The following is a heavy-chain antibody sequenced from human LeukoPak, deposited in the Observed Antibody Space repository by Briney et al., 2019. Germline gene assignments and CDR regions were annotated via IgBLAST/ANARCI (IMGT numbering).Heavy chain of an antibody. CDR1: GFSFGNYA. CDR3: VKDPRDTYGTNWFVS. J-gene: IGHJ5*01. V-gene: IGHV3-23*01. D-gene: IGHD2-21*01. Sequence: GGSLRLSCVASGFSFGNYAMSWVRQAPGKGLQWVSQISGSGGATWYAGFARDRFAISRDNSKKTLYLQMSGLRVEDTAMYYCVKDPRDTYGTNWFVSWGQGTLLIVSS. CDR2: ISGSGGAT.